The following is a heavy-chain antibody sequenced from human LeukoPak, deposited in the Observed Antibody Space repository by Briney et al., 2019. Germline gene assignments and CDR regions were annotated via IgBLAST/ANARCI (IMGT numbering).Heavy chain of an antibody. J-gene: IGHJ4*02. D-gene: IGHD1-26*01. CDR3: ARLAAISGSDYPDD. Sequence: PSETLSLTCTVSGVSISSYYWSWIWQPPGKGLEWIGYIFYSGNTIYNPSLRSRVTISADTSKNHFSLRLRSVTAADTAVYYCARLAAISGSDYPDDWGQGTLVTVSS. CDR2: IFYSGNT. CDR1: GVSISSYY. V-gene: IGHV4-59*08.